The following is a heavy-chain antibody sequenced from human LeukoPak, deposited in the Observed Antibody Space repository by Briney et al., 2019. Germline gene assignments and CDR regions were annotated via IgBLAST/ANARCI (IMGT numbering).Heavy chain of an antibody. D-gene: IGHD1-1*01. J-gene: IGHJ4*02. CDR3: AKANWVSNADAVW. CDR2: IRGGGEK. Sequence: GGSLRLSCAASGLSFSSYAMSWVRQAQARGLEWVSSIRGGGEKFYADSVKGRFILSRYDSRNTVYLQMNNLRVEDTAVYYCAKANWVSNADAVWWGQGTLVTVSS. CDR1: GLSFSSYA. V-gene: IGHV3-23*01.